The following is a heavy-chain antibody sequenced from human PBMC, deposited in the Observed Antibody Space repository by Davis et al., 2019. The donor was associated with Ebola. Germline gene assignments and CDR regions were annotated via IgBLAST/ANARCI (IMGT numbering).Heavy chain of an antibody. J-gene: IGHJ4*02. CDR3: ARIKGLHRWNYFDY. CDR2: IYYSGST. CDR1: GGSFSGYY. D-gene: IGHD4-11*01. V-gene: IGHV4-59*12. Sequence: MPSETLSLTCAVYGGSFSGYYWSWIRQPPGKGLEWIGYIYYSGSTNYNPSLKSRVTISVDTSKNQFSLKLSSVTAADTAVYYCARIKGLHRWNYFDYWGQGTLVTVSS.